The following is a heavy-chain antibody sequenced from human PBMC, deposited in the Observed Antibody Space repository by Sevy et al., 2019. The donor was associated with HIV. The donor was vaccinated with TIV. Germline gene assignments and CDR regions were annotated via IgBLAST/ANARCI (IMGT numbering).Heavy chain of an antibody. CDR2: ISGSGGST. CDR1: GFTFSSYA. D-gene: IGHD6-19*01. V-gene: IGHV3-23*01. J-gene: IGHJ4*02. CDR3: ARDHSSSGYSFDY. Sequence: GGSLRLSCAASGFTFSSYAMSWVRQAPGKGLEWVSAISGSGGSTYYADSVKGRFTISRDNSKNTLYLQMNSLRAEDMALYYCARDHSSSGYSFDYWGQGTLVTVSS.